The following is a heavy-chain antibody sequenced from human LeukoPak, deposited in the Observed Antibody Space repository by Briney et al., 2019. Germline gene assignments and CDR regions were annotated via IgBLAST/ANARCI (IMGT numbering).Heavy chain of an antibody. Sequence: GGSLRLSCAASGFTFSSYEMNWVRQAPGKGLEWVSYISSSGSTIYYADSVKGRFTISRDNAKNSLYLQMNSLRAEDTAVYYCARVGDRGAVDYWGQGTLVTVSS. D-gene: IGHD2-21*01. V-gene: IGHV3-48*03. J-gene: IGHJ4*02. CDR1: GFTFSSYE. CDR3: ARVGDRGAVDY. CDR2: ISSSGSTI.